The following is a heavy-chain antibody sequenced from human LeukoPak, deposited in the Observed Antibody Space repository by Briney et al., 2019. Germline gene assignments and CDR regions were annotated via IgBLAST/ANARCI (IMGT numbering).Heavy chain of an antibody. D-gene: IGHD2-15*01. CDR2: INPNSGGT. J-gene: IGHJ4*02. CDR1: GYTVTGYY. CDR3: ARGRGGIDDY. Sequence: ASVKVSCTASGYTVTGYYMHWVRQAPGQGRGWMGWINPNSGGTNYAQNFQDRETMTRDTSISTAYMELSRLRSDDTAVYYCARGRGGIDDYWGQGTLVTVSS. V-gene: IGHV1-2*02.